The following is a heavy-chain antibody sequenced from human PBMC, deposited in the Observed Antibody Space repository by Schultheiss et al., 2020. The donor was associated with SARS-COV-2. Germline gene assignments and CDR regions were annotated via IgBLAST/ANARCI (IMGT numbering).Heavy chain of an antibody. CDR1: GFTLGDYA. V-gene: IGHV3-48*03. D-gene: IGHD6-13*01. CDR2: ISSSGSSI. Sequence: GGSLRLSCTASGFTLGDYAVSWVRQAPGKGLEWVAYISSSGSSIFYADSVKGRFTISRDNSNNSLYLQMNSLRAEDTAVYYCARAGSRWPWYFDLWGRGTLVTVSS. CDR3: ARAGSRWPWYFDL. J-gene: IGHJ2*01.